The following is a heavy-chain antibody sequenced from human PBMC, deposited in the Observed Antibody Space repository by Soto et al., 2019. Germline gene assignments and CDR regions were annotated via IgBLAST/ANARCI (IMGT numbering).Heavy chain of an antibody. V-gene: IGHV3-21*01. CDR2: ISSSSSYI. CDR1: GFTFSSYS. CDR3: ARERGSSTSCYFDY. J-gene: IGHJ4*02. Sequence: GGSLRLSCAASGFTFSSYSMNWVRQAPGKGLEWVSSISSSSSYIYYADSVKGRFTISRDNAKNSLYLQMNSLRAEDTAVYYCARERGSSTSCYFDYWGQGTLVTVSS. D-gene: IGHD2-2*01.